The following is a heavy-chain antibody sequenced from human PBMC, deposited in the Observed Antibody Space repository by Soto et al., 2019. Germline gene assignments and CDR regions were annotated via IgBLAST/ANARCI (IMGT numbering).Heavy chain of an antibody. D-gene: IGHD3-22*01. CDR1: GYTFTGYY. CDR3: ARDVRVQYYYDSSGNGRAFDI. V-gene: IGHV1-2*04. J-gene: IGHJ3*02. Sequence: ASVKLSCTASGYTFTGYYMHCVRQAPGQGLEWMGWINPNSGGTNYAQKFQGWVTMTRDTSISTAYMELSRLRSDDTAVYYCARDVRVQYYYDSSGNGRAFDIWGQGTMVTVSS. CDR2: INPNSGGT.